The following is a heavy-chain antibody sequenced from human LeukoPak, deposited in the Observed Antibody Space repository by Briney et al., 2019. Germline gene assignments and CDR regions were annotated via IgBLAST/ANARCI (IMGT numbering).Heavy chain of an antibody. CDR2: INHSGST. Sequence: PSETLSLTCTVPGGSISSYYWSWIRQPPGKGLEWIGEINHSGSTNYNPSLKSRVTISVDTSKNQFSLKLSSVTAADTAVYYCARGKYCSSTSCYKALVWFDPWGQGTLVTVSS. J-gene: IGHJ5*02. CDR3: ARGKYCSSTSCYKALVWFDP. D-gene: IGHD2-2*02. V-gene: IGHV4-34*01. CDR1: GGSISSYY.